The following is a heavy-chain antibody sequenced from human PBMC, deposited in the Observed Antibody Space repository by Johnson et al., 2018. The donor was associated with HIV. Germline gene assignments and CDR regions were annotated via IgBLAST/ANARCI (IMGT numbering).Heavy chain of an antibody. V-gene: IGHV3-30*03. CDR3: ASNPLSDAFDI. J-gene: IGHJ3*02. CDR2: ISYDGSNK. CDR1: GFTFSSYG. Sequence: QVQLMESGGGVVQPGRSLRLSCAASGFTFSSYGMHWVRQAPGKGLEWVAVISYDGSNKYYADSVKGRFTISRDNSKNTLYLQMNSLRAEDTAVYYCASNPLSDAFDIWGQGTMVTVSS.